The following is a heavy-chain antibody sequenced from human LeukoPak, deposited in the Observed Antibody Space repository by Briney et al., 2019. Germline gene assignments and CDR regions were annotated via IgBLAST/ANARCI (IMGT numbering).Heavy chain of an antibody. V-gene: IGHV4-4*07. D-gene: IGHD3-10*01. CDR2: MYTSGST. Sequence: PSETLSLTCTVPGGSISTYYWSWLRQPAGKGLEWIGRMYTSGSTKYNPSLKSRVTISVVNSKNQFSLKLTSVTAADTAVYYCARDHYGSGSYKSYFDSWGQGTRVTVSS. CDR1: GGSISTYY. CDR3: ARDHYGSGSYKSYFDS. J-gene: IGHJ4*02.